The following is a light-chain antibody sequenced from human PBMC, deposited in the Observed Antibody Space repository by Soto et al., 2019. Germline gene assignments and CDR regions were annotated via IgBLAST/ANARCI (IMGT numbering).Light chain of an antibody. J-gene: IGLJ2*01. CDR3: SSYTSSSTLE. CDR1: SSDVGGYNY. CDR2: EVS. V-gene: IGLV2-14*01. Sequence: QSALTQPASVSGSPGQSITISCTGTSSDVGGYNYVSWYQHLPGKAPKLMIYEVSNRPSGVSNRFSGSKSGNTASLTISGLQAEDEADYYCSSYTSSSTLEFGGGTKVTVL.